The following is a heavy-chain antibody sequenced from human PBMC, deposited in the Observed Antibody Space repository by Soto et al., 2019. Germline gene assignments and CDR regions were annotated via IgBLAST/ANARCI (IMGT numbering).Heavy chain of an antibody. J-gene: IGHJ1*01. CDR2: IYYSGST. CDR3: ARDQGVKQWPXGGYFQH. Sequence: SETLSLTCTVSGGSISSYYWSWIRQPPGKGLEWIGYIYYSGSTNYNPSLKSRVTISVDTSKNQFSLKLSSVTAADTAVYYCARDQGVKQWPXGGYFQHWGQGTLVTVSS. CDR1: GGSISSYY. V-gene: IGHV4-59*01. D-gene: IGHD6-19*01.